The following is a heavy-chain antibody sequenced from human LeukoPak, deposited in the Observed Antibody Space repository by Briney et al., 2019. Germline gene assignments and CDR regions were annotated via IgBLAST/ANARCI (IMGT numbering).Heavy chain of an antibody. CDR1: GITFDDYG. V-gene: IGHV3-20*04. CDR2: INWNGGST. Sequence: GGSLRLSCAASGITFDDYGMSWVRQAPGKGLEWVSCINWNGGSTGYADSVKGRFTISRDNAKNSLYLQMNSLRAEDTAMYYCARDPLVTYYYDSSGYYYSDHWGQGTLVTVSS. J-gene: IGHJ4*02. CDR3: ARDPLVTYYYDSSGYYYSDH. D-gene: IGHD3-22*01.